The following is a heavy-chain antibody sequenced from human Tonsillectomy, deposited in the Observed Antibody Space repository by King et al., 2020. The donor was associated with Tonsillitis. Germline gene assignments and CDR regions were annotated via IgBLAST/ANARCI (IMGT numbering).Heavy chain of an antibody. D-gene: IGHD6-19*01. CDR2: IIPIFGTT. Sequence: VQLVESGAEVKKPGSSVKVSCKASGGTFSSYAISWVRQAPGHGLEWMGGIIPIFGTTNYAQKFQGRVTITADESTSTAYMELSSLRSDDTAMYYCARGPLAVAGTIYYYYMDVWGKGTTVTVSS. CDR1: GGTFSSYA. J-gene: IGHJ6*03. V-gene: IGHV1-69*01. CDR3: ARGPLAVAGTIYYYYMDV.